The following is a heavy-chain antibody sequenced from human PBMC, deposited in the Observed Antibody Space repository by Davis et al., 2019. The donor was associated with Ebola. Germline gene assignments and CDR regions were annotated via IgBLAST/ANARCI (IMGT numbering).Heavy chain of an antibody. CDR3: ARDMGMVHEANWFDP. D-gene: IGHD3-10*01. CDR2: MNPDSGKS. J-gene: IGHJ5*02. V-gene: IGHV1-8*01. Sequence: ASVKVSCKASGYTFTTYDIHWVRQATGQGLEWMGWMNPDSGKSGSAQKFQGRFTMTRNTSITTAYMELTSLRSDDTAVYYCARDMGMVHEANWFDPWGQGTLVTVSS. CDR1: GYTFTTYD.